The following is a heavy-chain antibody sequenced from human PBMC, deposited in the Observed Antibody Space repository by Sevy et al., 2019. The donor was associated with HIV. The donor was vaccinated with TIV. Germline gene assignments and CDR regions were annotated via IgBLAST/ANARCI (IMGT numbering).Heavy chain of an antibody. CDR2: IQYDGSNK. V-gene: IGHV3-30*02. CDR1: GFSFSSYG. CDR3: VKEGGGEGGDH. J-gene: IGHJ4*02. D-gene: IGHD2-21*01. Sequence: GGSLRLSCAASGFSFSSYGMRWVRQAPGKGLEWMSYIQYDGSNKDYADSVKGRFTISRDNSKNTLYLQMNSLRVEDTAVFYCVKEGGGEGGDHWGQGTLATVSS.